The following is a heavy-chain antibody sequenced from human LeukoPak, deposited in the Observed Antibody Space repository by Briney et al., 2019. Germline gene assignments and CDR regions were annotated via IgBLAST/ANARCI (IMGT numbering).Heavy chain of an antibody. Sequence: GGSLRLSYVVSGFTFSDYWMHWVRQAPGKGLEWVSTISGGGGSTYYADSVKGRFTISRDNSKNTLYLQVNSLRAEDTAVYYCAKGGKWDVTPFDYWGQGTLVTVSS. D-gene: IGHD1-26*01. CDR2: ISGGGGST. CDR1: GFTFSDYW. V-gene: IGHV3-23*01. J-gene: IGHJ4*02. CDR3: AKGGKWDVTPFDY.